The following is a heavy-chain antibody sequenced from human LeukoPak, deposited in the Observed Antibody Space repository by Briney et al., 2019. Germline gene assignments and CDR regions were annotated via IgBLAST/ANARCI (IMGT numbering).Heavy chain of an antibody. CDR3: ARLDIVVVPAAIRYYYYGMDV. D-gene: IGHD2-2*02. Sequence: SETLSLTCTVSGGSISSYYWSWIRQPPGKGLEWIGYIYYGGTTNYNPSLKSRVTISVDTSKNQFSLKLSSVTAADTAVYYCARLDIVVVPAAIRYYYYGMDVWGQGTTVTVSS. CDR2: IYYGGTT. CDR1: GGSISSYY. V-gene: IGHV4-59*12. J-gene: IGHJ6*02.